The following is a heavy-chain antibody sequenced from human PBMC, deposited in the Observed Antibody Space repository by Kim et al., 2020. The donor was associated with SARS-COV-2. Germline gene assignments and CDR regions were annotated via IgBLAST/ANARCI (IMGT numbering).Heavy chain of an antibody. J-gene: IGHJ6*02. CDR2: INHSGST. D-gene: IGHD3-10*01. CDR3: ARGPPTTYYYGSGSYYGPFYYYYGMDV. CDR1: GGSFSGYY. V-gene: IGHV4-34*01. Sequence: SETLSLTCAVYGGSFSGYYWSWIRQPPGKGLEWIGEINHSGSTNYNPSFKSRVTISVDTSKNQFSLKLSSVTAADTAVYYCARGPPTTYYYGSGSYYGPFYYYYGMDVWGQGTTVTVSS.